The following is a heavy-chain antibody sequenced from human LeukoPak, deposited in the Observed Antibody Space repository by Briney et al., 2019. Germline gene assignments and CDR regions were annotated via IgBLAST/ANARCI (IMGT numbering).Heavy chain of an antibody. Sequence: GASVKVSCKASGYTFTSYGISWVRQAPGQGLEWMGWISAYNGNTNYAQKLQGRVTMTTDTSTSTAYTELRSLRSDDTAVYYCARDPGIAVAGLFDYWGQGTLVTVSS. V-gene: IGHV1-18*01. CDR3: ARDPGIAVAGLFDY. CDR2: ISAYNGNT. J-gene: IGHJ4*02. D-gene: IGHD6-19*01. CDR1: GYTFTSYG.